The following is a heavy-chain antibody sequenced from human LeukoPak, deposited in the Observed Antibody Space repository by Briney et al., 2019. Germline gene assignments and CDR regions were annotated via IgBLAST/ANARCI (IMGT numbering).Heavy chain of an antibody. Sequence: GGSLRLSCKVSGFTFNSYWMHWVRQAPGKGLVWVARMNNDGTVIRYADSVKGRFTISRDNAKNTLYLQMNSLRAEDTAVYYCAREFEATGFWALDYWGQGTLVTASS. D-gene: IGHD3-16*01. CDR2: MNNDGTVI. J-gene: IGHJ4*02. CDR1: GFTFNSYW. CDR3: AREFEATGFWALDY. V-gene: IGHV3-74*01.